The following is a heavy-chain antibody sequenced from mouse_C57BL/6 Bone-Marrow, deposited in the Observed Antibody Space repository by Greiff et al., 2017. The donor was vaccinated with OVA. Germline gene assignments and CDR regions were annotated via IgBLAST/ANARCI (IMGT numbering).Heavy chain of an antibody. CDR2: ISSGGSYT. D-gene: IGHD2-4*01. J-gene: IGHJ1*03. CDR1: GFTFSSYG. CDR3: ARSIYYDYPHWYFDV. V-gene: IGHV5-6*01. Sequence: EVQRVESGGDLVKPGGSLKLSCAASGFTFSSYGMSWVRQTPDKRLEWVATISSGGSYTYYPDSVKGRFTISRDNAKNTLYLQMSSLKSEDTAMYYCARSIYYDYPHWYFDVWGTGTTVTVSS.